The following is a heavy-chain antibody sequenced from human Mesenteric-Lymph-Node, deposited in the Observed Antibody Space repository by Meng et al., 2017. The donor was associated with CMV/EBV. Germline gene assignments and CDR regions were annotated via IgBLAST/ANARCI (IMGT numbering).Heavy chain of an antibody. J-gene: IGHJ3*02. Sequence: SVKVSCKASGGTFSTYTFNWLRQAPGHGLEWMGRIIPFFDITNYTQKFQGRLLITADISTSTAYMELSSLRSKDTAVYYCAPTGRGVRDIWGQGTMVTVSS. D-gene: IGHD1-14*01. CDR3: APTGRGVRDI. CDR1: GGTFSTYT. CDR2: IIPFFDIT. V-gene: IGHV1-69*02.